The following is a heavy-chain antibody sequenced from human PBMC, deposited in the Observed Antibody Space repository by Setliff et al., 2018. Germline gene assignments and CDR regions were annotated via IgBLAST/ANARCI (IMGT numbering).Heavy chain of an antibody. V-gene: IGHV4-59*12. D-gene: IGHD2-21*02. J-gene: IGHJ4*02. CDR2: IYYSGST. CDR3: ARDLGHGGDSDY. CDR1: GGSISSYY. Sequence: ASETLSLTCTVSGGSISSYYWSWIRQPAGKGLEWIGHIYYSGSTYYNPSLKSRVSISVDTSKNQFSLKLSSVTAADTAVYYCARDLGHGGDSDYWGQGILVTVSS.